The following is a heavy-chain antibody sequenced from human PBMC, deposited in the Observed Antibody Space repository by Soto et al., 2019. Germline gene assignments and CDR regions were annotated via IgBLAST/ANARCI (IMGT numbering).Heavy chain of an antibody. CDR2: FYYTGSI. D-gene: IGHD1-26*01. J-gene: IGHJ4*02. V-gene: IGHV4-61*01. Sequence: SETLSLTCTVSGGSVSSGNYYWSWIRQPPGKGLEWIGYFYYTGSINYNPSFKSRVTIFIDASKNQFSLKLSSVTAADTAVYYCARVGGIVGATTHDYWGQGALVTVSS. CDR3: ARVGGIVGATTHDY. CDR1: GGSVSSGNYY.